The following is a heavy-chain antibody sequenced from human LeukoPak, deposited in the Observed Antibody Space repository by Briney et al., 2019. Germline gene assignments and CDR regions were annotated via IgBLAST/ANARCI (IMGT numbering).Heavy chain of an antibody. CDR1: GFTFRSYS. J-gene: IGHJ5*02. Sequence: GGSLRLSCAASGFTFRSYSMNWVRQAPGKGLVWVSRISPDGSRTTYADSVKGRFTISRDNAKNTVYLQMNSLRAEDTAVYYCARVALGSYNWFDPWGQGTLVTVSS. CDR2: ISPDGSRT. V-gene: IGHV3-74*01. D-gene: IGHD3-10*01. CDR3: ARVALGSYNWFDP.